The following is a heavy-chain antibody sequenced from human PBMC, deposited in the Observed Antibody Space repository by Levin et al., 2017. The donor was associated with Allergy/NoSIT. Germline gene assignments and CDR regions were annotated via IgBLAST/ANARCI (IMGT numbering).Heavy chain of an antibody. J-gene: IGHJ6*03. CDR1: GFTFSSYG. D-gene: IGHD4-17*01. CDR2: ISYNGINQ. Sequence: GGSLRLSCVASGFTFSSYGMHWVRQAPGKGLEWVAFISYNGINQYYADSVKGRFTISRDNSKKMVSLQMNSLRAEDTAVYFCAKDGDYLRYYMDVWGKGTTVTVSS. CDR3: AKDGDYLRYYMDV. V-gene: IGHV3-30*02.